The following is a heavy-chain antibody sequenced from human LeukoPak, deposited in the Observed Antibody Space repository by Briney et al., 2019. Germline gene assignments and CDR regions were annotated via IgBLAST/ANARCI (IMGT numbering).Heavy chain of an antibody. CDR1: SGSIGNYY. Sequence: SETLSLTCTVSSGSIGNYYWSWIRQPAGKGLEWIGRIHKSGSTDYSPSLKSRVSMSLDTSTNQFSLKLTSVTAADTALYYCARDRSYAYYRGYFDYWGQGILVTVSS. J-gene: IGHJ4*02. V-gene: IGHV4-4*07. CDR3: ARDRSYAYYRGYFDY. CDR2: IHKSGST. D-gene: IGHD3-16*01.